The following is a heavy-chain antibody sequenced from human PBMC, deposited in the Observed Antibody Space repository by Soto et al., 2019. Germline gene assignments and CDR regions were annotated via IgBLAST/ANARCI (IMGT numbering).Heavy chain of an antibody. J-gene: IGHJ6*02. Sequence: EVQLLESGGGLVQPGGSLRLSCAASGFTVSSNYMSWVRQAPGKGLEWVSVIYSGGSTYYADSVKGRFTISRDNSKNTLYLQMNSLGAEDTAVYYCARAPYYSNYHYYYYYGMDVWGQGTTVTVSS. V-gene: IGHV3-53*01. CDR3: ARAPYYSNYHYYYYYGMDV. CDR1: GFTVSSNY. D-gene: IGHD4-4*01. CDR2: IYSGGST.